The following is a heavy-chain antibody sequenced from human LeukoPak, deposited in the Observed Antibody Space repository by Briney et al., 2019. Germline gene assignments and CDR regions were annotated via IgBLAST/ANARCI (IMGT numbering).Heavy chain of an antibody. Sequence: GESLKISCKGSGYSFTNYWIGWVRQMPGKGLGWMGIIYPADSDTRYSPSFEGQVTISVDKSITTAYLQWSSLKASDTAMYYCARRYNVGWYQGFGYWGQGTLVTVSS. D-gene: IGHD6-19*01. J-gene: IGHJ4*02. CDR1: GYSFTNYW. CDR3: ARRYNVGWYQGFGY. V-gene: IGHV5-51*01. CDR2: IYPADSDT.